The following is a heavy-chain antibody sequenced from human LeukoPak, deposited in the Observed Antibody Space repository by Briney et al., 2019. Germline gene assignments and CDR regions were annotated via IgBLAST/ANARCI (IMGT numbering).Heavy chain of an antibody. D-gene: IGHD2-2*01. CDR2: IYYSGST. CDR1: GGSISSYY. J-gene: IGHJ3*02. CDR3: ARELGYCSSTSCYGAFDI. Sequence: PSETLSLTCTVSGGSISSYYWSWIRQPPGKGLEGIGYIYYSGSTNYNPSLKSRVAISVDTSKNQFSLKLSSVTAADTAVYYCARELGYCSSTSCYGAFDIWGQGTMVTVSS. V-gene: IGHV4-59*01.